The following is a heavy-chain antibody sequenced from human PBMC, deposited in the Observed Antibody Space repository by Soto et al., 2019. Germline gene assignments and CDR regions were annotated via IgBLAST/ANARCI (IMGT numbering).Heavy chain of an antibody. CDR3: ARSPIAAAGPDY. J-gene: IGHJ4*02. CDR1: GGTFSSYT. Sequence: QVQLVQSGAEVKKPGSSVKVSCKASGGTFSSYTISWVRQAPGQGLEWMGRIIPILGIANYAQKFQGRVTITADKSTSPAYMELSSLRSEDTAVYYCARSPIAAAGPDYWGQGTLVTVSS. D-gene: IGHD6-13*01. V-gene: IGHV1-69*02. CDR2: IIPILGIA.